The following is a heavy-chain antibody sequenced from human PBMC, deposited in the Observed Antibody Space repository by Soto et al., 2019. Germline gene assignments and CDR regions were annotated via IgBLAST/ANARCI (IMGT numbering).Heavy chain of an antibody. J-gene: IGHJ6*02. CDR3: ARETGTLYCYYYGMDV. CDR1: GGTFKTYA. V-gene: IGHV1-69*12. D-gene: IGHD1-1*01. Sequence: QVQLVQSGAEVKRPGSSVRVSCKASGGTFKTYAITWVRQAPGRGLEWMGGIIPLFGSANYSQNFQGRVTITADESTNTAYMELTSLRSEDTAVYYCARETGTLYCYYYGMDVWGQGTTVTVSS. CDR2: IIPLFGSA.